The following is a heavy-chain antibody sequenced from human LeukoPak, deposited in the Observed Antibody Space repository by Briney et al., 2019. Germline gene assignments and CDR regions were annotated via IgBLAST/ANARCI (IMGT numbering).Heavy chain of an antibody. D-gene: IGHD6-6*01. Sequence: GGSLRLSCAASGFTFSSYAMSWVRQAPGKGLEWVSAISGSGGSTYYADSVKGRFTISRDNSKNTLYLQMNSLRAEDTAVYYRATTYSSSSSYWGQGTLVTVSS. CDR3: ATTYSSSSSY. J-gene: IGHJ4*02. CDR2: ISGSGGST. CDR1: GFTFSSYA. V-gene: IGHV3-23*01.